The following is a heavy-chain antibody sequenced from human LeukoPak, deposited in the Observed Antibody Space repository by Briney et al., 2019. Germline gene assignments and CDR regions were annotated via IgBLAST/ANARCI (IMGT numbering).Heavy chain of an antibody. CDR1: GGSISSGDYY. D-gene: IGHD3-10*01. V-gene: IGHV4-39*01. CDR3: ARQISDYYYYYIDV. CDR2: IYYSGTT. J-gene: IGHJ6*03. Sequence: SETLSLTRTVSGGSISSGDYYWGWIRQPPGKGLEWIGTIYYSGTTYYNPPLESRVTISEDMSKNQFSLTLRSVTAADTAVYYCARQISDYYYYYIDVWGKGTTVTVSS.